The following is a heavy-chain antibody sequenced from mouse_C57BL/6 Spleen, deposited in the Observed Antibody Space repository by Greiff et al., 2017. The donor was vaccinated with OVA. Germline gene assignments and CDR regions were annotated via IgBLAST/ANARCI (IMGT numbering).Heavy chain of an antibody. CDR1: GYTFTSYT. CDR3: ARQLCSYAMDY. J-gene: IGHJ4*01. CDR2: INPSSGYT. Sequence: QVQLKESGAELARPGASVKMSCKASGYTFTSYTMHWVKQRPGQGLEWIGYINPSSGYTKYNQKFKDKATLTADKSSSTAYMQLSSLTSEDSAVYDCARQLCSYAMDYWGQGTSVTVSA. V-gene: IGHV1-4*01. D-gene: IGHD1-1*02.